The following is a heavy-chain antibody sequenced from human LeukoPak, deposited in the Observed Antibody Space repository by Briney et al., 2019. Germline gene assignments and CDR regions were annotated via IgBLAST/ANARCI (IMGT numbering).Heavy chain of an antibody. CDR3: ARGRLFAY. J-gene: IGHJ4*02. CDR2: IYYSGST. CDR1: GGSISSYY. V-gene: IGHV4-39*01. Sequence: SETLSLTCTVSGGSISSYYWGWIRQPPGKGLEWIGSIYYSGSTYYNPSLKSRVTISVDTSKNQFSLKLSSVTAADTAVYYCARGRLFAYWGQGTLVTVSS. D-gene: IGHD3-22*01.